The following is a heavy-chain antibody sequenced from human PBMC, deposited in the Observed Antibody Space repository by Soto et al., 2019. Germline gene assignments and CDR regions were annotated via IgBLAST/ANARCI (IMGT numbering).Heavy chain of an antibody. CDR2: INAGNGNT. J-gene: IGHJ5*02. Sequence: QVQLVQSGPEVKKPGASVKVSCKASGYTFTTYAIHWVRQAPGQGLDWMGWINAGNGNTEYTERFRGRVTITSDTSASTDHMGLSGLTSEATAVDYFARCFESARRLDPGGQGTMVTVSS. V-gene: IGHV1-3*01. D-gene: IGHD6-25*01. CDR1: GYTFTTYA. CDR3: ARCFESARRLDP.